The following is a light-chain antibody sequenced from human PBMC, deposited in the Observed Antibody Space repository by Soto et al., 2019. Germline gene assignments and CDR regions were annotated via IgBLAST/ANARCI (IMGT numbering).Light chain of an antibody. J-gene: IGLJ1*01. CDR1: SSDVGGYNY. CDR3: SSYAGSNNSV. Sequence: QSALTQPPSGSGSPGQSVTISCTGTSSDVGGYNYVSWYQQHPGKAPKLMIYEVSKRPSGVPDRFSGSKSGNTASLTVSGLQAEDEADYYCSSYAGSNNSVFGTGTKVTVL. V-gene: IGLV2-8*01. CDR2: EVS.